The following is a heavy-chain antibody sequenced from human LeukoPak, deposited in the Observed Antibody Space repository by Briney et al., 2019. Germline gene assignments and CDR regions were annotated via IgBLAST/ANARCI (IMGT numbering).Heavy chain of an antibody. CDR3: AREGSGYFDY. CDR1: GGSISSGGYS. D-gene: IGHD3-10*01. Sequence: PSQTLSLTCAVSGGSISSGGYSWSWIRQPPGKGLEWIGYIYHSGSTYYNPSLKSRVTISVDRSKNQFSLKLSPVTAADTAVYYCAREGSGYFDYWGQGTLVTVSS. J-gene: IGHJ4*02. V-gene: IGHV4-30-2*01. CDR2: IYHSGST.